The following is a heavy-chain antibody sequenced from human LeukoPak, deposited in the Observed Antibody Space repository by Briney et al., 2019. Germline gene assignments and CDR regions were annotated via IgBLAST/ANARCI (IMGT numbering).Heavy chain of an antibody. CDR1: GYTFTSYD. D-gene: IGHD6-13*01. Sequence: KVSCKASGYTFTSYDINWVRQMPGKGLEWMGIIYPGDSDTRYSPSFQGQVTISADKSISTAYLQWSSLKASDTAMYYCARQRSSGIAAAGTTISDYWGQGTLVTVSS. CDR2: IYPGDSDT. CDR3: ARQRSSGIAAAGTTISDY. J-gene: IGHJ4*02. V-gene: IGHV5-51*01.